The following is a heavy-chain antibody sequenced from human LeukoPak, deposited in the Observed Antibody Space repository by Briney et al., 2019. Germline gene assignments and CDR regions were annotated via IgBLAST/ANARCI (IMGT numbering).Heavy chain of an antibody. CDR2: IYPGDSDT. CDR3: ARRGYCSTTSCSAPLDY. J-gene: IGHJ4*02. D-gene: IGHD2-2*01. Sequence: GESLKISCKASGYSFTSYWIGWVRLMPGKGLEWMGIIYPGDSDTRYSPSFQGQVTISVDKSISTAYLQWSSLKASDTAMYYCARRGYCSTTSCSAPLDYWGQGTLVAVSS. V-gene: IGHV5-51*01. CDR1: GYSFTSYW.